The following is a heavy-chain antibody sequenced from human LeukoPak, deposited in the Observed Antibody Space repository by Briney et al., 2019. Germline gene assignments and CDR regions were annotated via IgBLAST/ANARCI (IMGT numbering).Heavy chain of an antibody. CDR2: IYHSGST. J-gene: IGHJ6*03. V-gene: IGHV4-38-2*02. Sequence: SETLSLTCTVSGYSISSGYYWGWIRQPPGKGLEWIGSIYHSGSTYHNSSLKSRVTMSIDTSKNQFSLKLSSVTAADTAVYYCARDAGDSSGYYYSYYYYMDVWGKGTTVTISS. D-gene: IGHD3-22*01. CDR3: ARDAGDSSGYYYSYYYYMDV. CDR1: GYSISSGYY.